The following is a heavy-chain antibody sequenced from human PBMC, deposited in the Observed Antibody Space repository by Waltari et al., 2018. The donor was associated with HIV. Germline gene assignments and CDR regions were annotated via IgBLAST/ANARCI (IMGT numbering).Heavy chain of an antibody. J-gene: IGHJ3*02. CDR1: GDTFTDAY. Sequence: VHLVQCAAEAKSCRASDTVPCTPSGDTFTDAYIRWVRQAPGQGLECMGWIYPNSGDTNYPENFQGRVTMTRDTSISTAYMEVTRLTYDDTAVYYCARQKTLYDAFDIWGLGTMVTVSS. V-gene: IGHV1-2*02. CDR3: ARQKTLYDAFDI. CDR2: IYPNSGDT.